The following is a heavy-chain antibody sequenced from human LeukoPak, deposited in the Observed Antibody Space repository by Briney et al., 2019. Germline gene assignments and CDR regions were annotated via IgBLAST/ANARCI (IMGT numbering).Heavy chain of an antibody. CDR3: ARDPGNGIAAAGTDDY. V-gene: IGHV1-2*02. Sequence: GASVKVSCKASGYTFTGYYMHWVRQAPGQGLEWMGWINPNSGGTNYAQKFQGRVTMTRDTSISTAYMELSRLRYDDTAVYYCARDPGNGIAAAGTDDYWGQGTLVTVSS. CDR1: GYTFTGYY. D-gene: IGHD6-13*01. J-gene: IGHJ4*02. CDR2: INPNSGGT.